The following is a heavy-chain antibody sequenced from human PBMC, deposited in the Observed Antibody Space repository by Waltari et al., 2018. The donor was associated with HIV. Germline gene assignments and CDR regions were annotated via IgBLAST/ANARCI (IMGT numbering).Heavy chain of an antibody. V-gene: IGHV4-39*01. Sequence: QLQLQESGPGLVKSSETLSLICTVSGGSLRSSGYYWGWTRQPPREGLGWMCNIYNGGSAYSLPSLRRRVIISADASKTHFDLNLKSVTASDTAMYFCARQACTSSTCLFMDEFDIWGQGTMVTVSS. J-gene: IGHJ3*02. CDR1: GGSLRSSGYY. D-gene: IGHD2-2*01. CDR2: IYNGGSA. CDR3: ARQACTSSTCLFMDEFDI.